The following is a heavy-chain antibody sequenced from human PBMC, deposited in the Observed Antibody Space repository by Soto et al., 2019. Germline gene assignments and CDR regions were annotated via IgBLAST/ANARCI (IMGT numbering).Heavy chain of an antibody. D-gene: IGHD1-26*01. CDR2: ISGYNGKT. CDR3: ARVSGSYYYGMDV. V-gene: IGHV1-18*01. J-gene: IGHJ6*02. CDR1: GYTFTSYG. Sequence: ASVKVSCKASGYTFTSYGISWVRQAPGQGLEWMGWISGYNGKTNYAQKVQDRVTMTTDTSTSTVYLELRSLRFDDTAVYYCARVSGSYYYGMDVWGQGTTVTVSS.